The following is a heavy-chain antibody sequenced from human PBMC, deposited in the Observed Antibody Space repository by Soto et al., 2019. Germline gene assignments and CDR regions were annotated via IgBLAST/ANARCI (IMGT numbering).Heavy chain of an antibody. CDR2: ISSGAFTI. J-gene: IGHJ4*02. CDR3: ARDTTRLEH. D-gene: IGHD1-1*01. V-gene: IGHV3-11*01. CDR1: GFSFVDSY. Sequence: PWGSLRLSCVVSGFSFVDSYITWVRQIPVKGLEWIASISSGAFTISYAAAVKGRFTISRDDGHNSLFLQMDSLRAEDTALYYCARDTTRLEHWGQGTLVTVSS.